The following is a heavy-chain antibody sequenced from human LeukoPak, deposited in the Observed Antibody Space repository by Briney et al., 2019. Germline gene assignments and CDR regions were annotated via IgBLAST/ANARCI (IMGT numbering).Heavy chain of an antibody. CDR3: ATSRDGSYNWFDP. CDR1: GFTFSSYW. J-gene: IGHJ5*02. Sequence: PGGSLRLSCAASGFTFSSYWMSWVRQAPGKGLEWVANIKQDGSEKYYVDSVKGRFTISRDNAKNSLYLQMNSLRAEDTAVYYCATSRDGSYNWFDPWGQGTLVTVSS. CDR2: IKQDGSEK. V-gene: IGHV3-7*03. D-gene: IGHD5-24*01.